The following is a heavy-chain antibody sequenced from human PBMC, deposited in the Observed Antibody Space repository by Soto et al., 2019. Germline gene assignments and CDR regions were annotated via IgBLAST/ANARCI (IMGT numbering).Heavy chain of an antibody. J-gene: IGHJ5*02. Sequence: QVQLQESGPGLVKPSGTLSLTCAVSGDSVSSPYYWCGVRQPPGKGLEWIGEGFHTGTTSYNPTLRSRVTTSMDTSINQFSSDMSSVTAADTAVYYCARSAGWYEVTSWGPATLVIVSS. V-gene: IGHV4-4*02. D-gene: IGHD6-19*01. CDR1: GDSVSSPYY. CDR2: GFHTGTT. CDR3: ARSAGWYEVTS.